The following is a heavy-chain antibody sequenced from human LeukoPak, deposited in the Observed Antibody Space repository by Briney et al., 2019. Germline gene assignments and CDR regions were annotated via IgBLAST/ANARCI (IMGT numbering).Heavy chain of an antibody. CDR2: MYYSGST. CDR1: GDSFSTYY. Sequence: SQTLSLTCSVSGDSFSTYYWSWIRQPPAKGREWIGYMYYSGSTNYNPSLKSRVTISIDTSKNPFSLKLTSVTAADTAVYYCARRVAVGNWFDPWGQGTLVTVSS. CDR3: ARRVAVGNWFDP. D-gene: IGHD3-22*01. V-gene: IGHV4-59*08. J-gene: IGHJ5*02.